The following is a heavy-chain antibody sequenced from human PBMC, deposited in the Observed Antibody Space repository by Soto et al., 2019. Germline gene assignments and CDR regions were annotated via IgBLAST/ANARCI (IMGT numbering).Heavy chain of an antibody. CDR3: ARDLRSSSWYYYYYGMDV. D-gene: IGHD6-13*01. V-gene: IGHV3-23*01. J-gene: IGHJ6*02. Sequence: EVQLLESGGGLEQPGGSLRLSCAASGFTFSSYAMSGVRQAPGKGLEWVSTTSGSGGSTYYADSVKGRFTVSRDNSKNTLYLQMNSLRAEDSALYYCARDLRSSSWYYYYYGMDVWGQGTTVTVSS. CDR1: GFTFSSYA. CDR2: TSGSGGST.